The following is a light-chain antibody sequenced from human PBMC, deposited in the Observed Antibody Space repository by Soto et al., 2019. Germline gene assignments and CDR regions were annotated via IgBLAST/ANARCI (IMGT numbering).Light chain of an antibody. CDR2: GAS. CDR3: QHYGSPLT. Sequence: EIVLTQSPGTLSLSPGGRATLSCRASQSVRSSYLAWYQQRPGQAPRLLIFGASFRATGIPDRFSGSGSGTDFTLNISRLEHEDFAVYYCQHYGSPLTFGGGTKVEIK. CDR1: QSVRSSY. J-gene: IGKJ4*01. V-gene: IGKV3-20*01.